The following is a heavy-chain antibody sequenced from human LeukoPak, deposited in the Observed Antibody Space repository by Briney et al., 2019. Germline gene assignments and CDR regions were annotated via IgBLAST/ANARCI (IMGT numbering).Heavy chain of an antibody. D-gene: IGHD1-26*01. CDR2: IYYSGGT. CDR1: GGSISSYY. CDR3: ARYSGSYPHDAFDI. J-gene: IGHJ3*02. Sequence: SQTLSLTCTVSGGSISSYYWGWIRQPPGKGLEWIGYIYYSGGTSYNPSLKSRVTISVDTSKNHFSLKLSSVTAADTAVYYCARYSGSYPHDAFDIWGQGTMVTVSS. V-gene: IGHV4-59*01.